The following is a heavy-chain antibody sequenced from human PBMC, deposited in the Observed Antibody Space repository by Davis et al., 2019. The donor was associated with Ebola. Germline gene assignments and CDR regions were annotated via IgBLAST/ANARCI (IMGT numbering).Heavy chain of an antibody. J-gene: IGHJ6*02. CDR3: AKESYSNYFFYYYGMDV. D-gene: IGHD4-11*01. CDR2: IWYDGSNK. Sequence: GGSLRLSCAASGFTFSSYGMHWVRQAPGKGLEWVAVIWYDGSNKYYADSVKGRFTISRDNSKNSLYLQMNSLRTEDTALYYCAKESYSNYFFYYYGMDVWGQGTTVTVSS. CDR1: GFTFSSYG. V-gene: IGHV3-33*03.